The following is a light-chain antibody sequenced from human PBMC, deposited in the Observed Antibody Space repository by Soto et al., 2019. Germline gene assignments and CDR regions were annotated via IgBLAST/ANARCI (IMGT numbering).Light chain of an antibody. Sequence: QSVLTQPRSVSGSPGQSVTISCTGSISNVGGYNYVSWYQQHPDEAPQLIIYNVNKRPSGVPDRFSGSKSGNTASLTISGLQAEDEADYYCCSEGGTVVFGGGTKLTVL. J-gene: IGLJ2*01. V-gene: IGLV2-11*01. CDR3: CSEGGTVV. CDR2: NVN. CDR1: ISNVGGYNY.